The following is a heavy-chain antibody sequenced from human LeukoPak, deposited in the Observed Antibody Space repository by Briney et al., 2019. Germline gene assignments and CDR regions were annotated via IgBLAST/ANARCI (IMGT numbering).Heavy chain of an antibody. CDR2: INHSGST. CDR1: GGSFSGYY. CDR3: ARSLGLRFLEWLPYYFDY. D-gene: IGHD3-3*01. Sequence: SETLSLTCAVYGGSFSGYYWSWIRQPPGKGLEWIGEINHSGSTNYNPSLKSRVTISVDTSKNQFSLKLSSVTAADTAVYYCARSLGLRFLEWLPYYFDYWGQGTLVTVSS. J-gene: IGHJ4*02. V-gene: IGHV4-34*01.